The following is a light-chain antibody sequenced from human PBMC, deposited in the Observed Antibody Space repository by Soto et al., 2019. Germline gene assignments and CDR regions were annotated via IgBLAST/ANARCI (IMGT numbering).Light chain of an antibody. CDR2: EVS. Sequence: QSALTQPASVSGSPGQSITISCTGTNSDVGGYNYVSWYQQHPGKAPKLLIYEVSNRPSGVSNRFSGSKSGNTASLTISGLQAEDEADYYCSSYTSSSTPYVLFGGGTKVTVL. CDR3: SSYTSSSTPYVL. CDR1: NSDVGGYNY. V-gene: IGLV2-14*01. J-gene: IGLJ2*01.